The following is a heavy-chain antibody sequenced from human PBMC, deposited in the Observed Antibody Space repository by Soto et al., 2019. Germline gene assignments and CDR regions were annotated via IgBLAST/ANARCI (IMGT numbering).Heavy chain of an antibody. CDR1: GGSISSGDYY. Sequence: PSETLSLTCTVSGGSISSGDYYWSWIRHPPGKGLEWIGYIHDSGSTYYNPSLKSRVTISVDRSKNQFSVKLSSVTAADTAVYYCARAPYYDTSAFFDYWGQGTLVTVSS. CDR2: IHDSGST. CDR3: ARAPYYDTSAFFDY. V-gene: IGHV4-30-2*01. D-gene: IGHD3-22*01. J-gene: IGHJ4*02.